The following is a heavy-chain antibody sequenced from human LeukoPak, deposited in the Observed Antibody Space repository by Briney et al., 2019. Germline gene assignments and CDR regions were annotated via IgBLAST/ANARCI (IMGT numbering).Heavy chain of an antibody. V-gene: IGHV1-46*01. D-gene: IGHD4-17*01. CDR3: ARENDYGNNWFDP. J-gene: IGHJ5*02. Sequence: ASVKVSCKASGYSFSSYYMHWVRQAPGQGLEWMGIINPSGDSTTYAQKFQGSVTMTRDTSTRTVYMELSSLRSDDTAVYYCARENDYGNNWFDPWGQGTLVTVSS. CDR1: GYSFSSYY. CDR2: INPSGDST.